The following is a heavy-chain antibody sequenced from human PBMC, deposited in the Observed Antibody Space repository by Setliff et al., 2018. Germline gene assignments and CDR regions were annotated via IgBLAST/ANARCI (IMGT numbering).Heavy chain of an antibody. J-gene: IGHJ6*03. V-gene: IGHV4-59*08. CDR3: ARMSGFLYMDV. D-gene: IGHD3-3*01. Sequence: PSETLSLTCTVSGASINSHYWSWIRQPPGKGLEWIGLFFYSGDSRYNPSLKSRVTMSIDASKKQFSLKLTSVTAADTAVYYCARMSGFLYMDVWGKGTTVTVSS. CDR1: GASINSHY. CDR2: FFYSGDS.